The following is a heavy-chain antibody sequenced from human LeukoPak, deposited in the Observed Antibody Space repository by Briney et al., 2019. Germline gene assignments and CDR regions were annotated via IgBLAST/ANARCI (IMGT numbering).Heavy chain of an antibody. CDR2: IYYSGST. J-gene: IGHJ3*02. D-gene: IGHD2-15*01. CDR3: AREQEGMVVNDAFDI. V-gene: IGHV4-39*07. Sequence: SETLSLTCTVSGGSISSSSYYWGWIRQPPGKGLEWIGSIYYSGSTYYNPSLKSRVTISVDTSKNQFSLKLSSVTAADTAVYYCAREQEGMVVNDAFDIWGQGTMVTVSS. CDR1: GGSISSSSYY.